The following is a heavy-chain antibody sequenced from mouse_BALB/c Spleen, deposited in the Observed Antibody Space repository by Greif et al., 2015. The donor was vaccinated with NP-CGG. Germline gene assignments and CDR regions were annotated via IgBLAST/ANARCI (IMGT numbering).Heavy chain of an antibody. Sequence: VQLQQSGPELVKPGASVKMSCKASGYTLTSYVMHWVKQKPGQGLEWIGYINPYNDGTKYNEKFKGKATLTSDKSSSTAYMELSSLTSEDSAVYYCARRITTLYYYAMDYWGQGTSVTVSS. CDR3: ARRITTLYYYAMDY. V-gene: IGHV1-14*01. D-gene: IGHD1-1*01. CDR2: INPYNDGT. J-gene: IGHJ4*01. CDR1: GYTLTSYV.